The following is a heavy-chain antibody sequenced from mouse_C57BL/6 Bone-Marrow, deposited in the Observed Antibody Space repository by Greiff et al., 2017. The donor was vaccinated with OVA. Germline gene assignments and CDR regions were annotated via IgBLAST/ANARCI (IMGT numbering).Heavy chain of an antibody. J-gene: IGHJ2*01. Sequence: QVHVKQPGAELVQPGASVKLSCKASGYTFTSYWMQWVKQRPGQGLEWIGEIDPSDSSTNYNQKFKGKATLTVDTSASTAYMQISSLTSEDAAVYYCARDYYGSSDGDYWGQGTTLTVSS. CDR2: IDPSDSST. V-gene: IGHV1-50*01. D-gene: IGHD1-1*01. CDR3: ARDYYGSSDGDY. CDR1: GYTFTSYW.